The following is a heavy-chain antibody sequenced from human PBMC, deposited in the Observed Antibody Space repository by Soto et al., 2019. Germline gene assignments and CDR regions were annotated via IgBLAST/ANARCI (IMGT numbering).Heavy chain of an antibody. CDR1: GFTFSNYE. D-gene: IGHD1-26*01. Sequence: EVQVEESGGGLVQPGGSLRLSCAASGFTFSNYEMKWVRQAPGKGLEWVSYISSSGSIMYYAASVKGRFTIPRDNAKNSLYLQMNSLRAEDTAVYYCARGGIGTLLIDLWGRGTLVSVSS. J-gene: IGHJ2*01. CDR3: ARGGIGTLLIDL. CDR2: ISSSGSIM. V-gene: IGHV3-48*03.